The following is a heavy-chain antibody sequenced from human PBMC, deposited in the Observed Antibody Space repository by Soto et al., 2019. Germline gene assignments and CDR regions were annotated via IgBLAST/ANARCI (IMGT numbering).Heavy chain of an antibody. J-gene: IGHJ6*03. CDR1: GGSFSGYY. Sequence: QVQLQQWGAGLLKPSETLSLTCAVYGGSFSGYYWSWIRQPPGKGLEWIGEINHSGSTNYNPSLKSRVTISVDTSKNQFSLKLSSVTAADTAVYYCARALEFRELLGGGFYMDVWGKGSTVTVSS. CDR2: INHSGST. D-gene: IGHD3-10*01. V-gene: IGHV4-34*01. CDR3: ARALEFRELLGGGFYMDV.